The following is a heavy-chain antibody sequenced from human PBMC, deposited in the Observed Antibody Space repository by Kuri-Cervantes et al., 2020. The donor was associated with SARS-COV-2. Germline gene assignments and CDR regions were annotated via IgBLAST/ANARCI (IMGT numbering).Heavy chain of an antibody. CDR1: GFTFSNYA. D-gene: IGHD3-22*01. J-gene: IGHJ4*02. V-gene: IGHV3-30*07. CDR2: ISYDGSDK. CDR3: ARDLYYDSSGYY. Sequence: GESLKISCAASGFTFSNYAIHWVRQAPGKGLEWVALISYDGSDKNYADSVKGRFTISRDNAKNSLYPQMNSLRAEDTAVYYCARDLYYDSSGYYWGQGTLVTVSS.